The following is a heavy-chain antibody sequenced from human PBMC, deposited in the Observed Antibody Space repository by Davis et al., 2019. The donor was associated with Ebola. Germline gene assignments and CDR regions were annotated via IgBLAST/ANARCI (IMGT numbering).Heavy chain of an antibody. CDR3: ARGGETVTGTASHGMDV. CDR1: GYTFSIHA. Sequence: GESLKISCAASGYTFSIHAMTWVRQAPGKGLEWVSALSGSGGLSYYADSVKVRFTLSRGNSKNTLYLQMDSLTAEDTAVYYCARGGETVTGTASHGMDVWGQGTTVTVSS. D-gene: IGHD1-14*01. V-gene: IGHV3-23*01. CDR2: LSGSGGLS. J-gene: IGHJ6*02.